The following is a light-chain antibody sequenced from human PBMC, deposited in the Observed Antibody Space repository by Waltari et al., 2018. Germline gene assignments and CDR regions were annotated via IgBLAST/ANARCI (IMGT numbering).Light chain of an antibody. V-gene: IGKV3-20*01. CDR1: QSISKY. J-gene: IGKJ1*01. Sequence: EVVLTQSPGTLSLSPGERGTLSCRASQSISKYLVWYQQRPGQAPRLLIYAASTRATGIPDRFSGSGFGTDFSLTISRLEPEDFAVYYCQNHERLPATFGQGTRVEIK. CDR3: QNHERLPAT. CDR2: AAS.